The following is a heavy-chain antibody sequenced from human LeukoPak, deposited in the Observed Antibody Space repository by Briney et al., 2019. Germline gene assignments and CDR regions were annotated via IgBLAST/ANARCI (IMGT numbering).Heavy chain of an antibody. CDR3: ARGPASTELWLDYFDY. V-gene: IGHV4-61*02. J-gene: IGHJ4*02. CDR1: GGSISSGTYY. D-gene: IGHD3-10*01. CDR2: IHTRGRT. Sequence: SQTLPLTCTVSGGSISSGTYYWSWIRQPAGKGLEWIGRIHTRGRTNYNPSLKSRVTISVDTSKNQFSLKLSSVTAADTAVYYCARGPASTELWLDYFDYWGQGTLVTVSS.